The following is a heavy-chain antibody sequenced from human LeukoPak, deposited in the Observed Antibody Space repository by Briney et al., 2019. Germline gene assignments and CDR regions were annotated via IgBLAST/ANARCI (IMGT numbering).Heavy chain of an antibody. J-gene: IGHJ4*02. CDR3: ARQGTYSSAIGMGY. Sequence: ASVKVSCKASGYTFNNHYMYWVRQAPGQGLEWMGVINPSGGSTSYAQKFQGRVTMARDTSTRTVYMEVNSLRSEDTAVYYCARQGTYSSAIGMGYWGQGTLVTVSS. V-gene: IGHV1-46*02. CDR1: GYTFNNHY. CDR2: INPSGGST. D-gene: IGHD6-19*01.